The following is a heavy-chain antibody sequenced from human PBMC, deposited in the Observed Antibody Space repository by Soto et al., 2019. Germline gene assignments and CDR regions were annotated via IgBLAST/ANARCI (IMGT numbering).Heavy chain of an antibody. D-gene: IGHD1-7*01. CDR1: GFTFSSYG. V-gene: IGHV3-30*18. CDR2: ISYDGSNK. CDR3: AKDRELELWADAFDI. J-gene: IGHJ3*02. Sequence: GGFLRLSCAASGFTFSSYGMHWVRQAPGKGLEWVAVISYDGSNKYYADSVKGRFTISRDNSKNTLYLQMNSLRAEDTAVYYCAKDRELELWADAFDIWGQGTMVTVSS.